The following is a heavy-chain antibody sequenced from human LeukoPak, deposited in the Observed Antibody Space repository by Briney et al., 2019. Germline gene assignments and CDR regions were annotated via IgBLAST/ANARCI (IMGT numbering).Heavy chain of an antibody. Sequence: PSETLSLTCAVYGGSFSGYYWSWIRQPPGKGLEWIGEINHSGSTNYNPSLKSRVTISVDTSKNQFSLKLSSVTAADTAVYYCARAAGENAGATYYYYYYGMDVWGQGTTVTVSS. CDR2: INHSGST. CDR1: GGSFSGYY. V-gene: IGHV4-34*01. CDR3: ARAAGENAGATYYYYYYGMDV. D-gene: IGHD7-27*01. J-gene: IGHJ6*02.